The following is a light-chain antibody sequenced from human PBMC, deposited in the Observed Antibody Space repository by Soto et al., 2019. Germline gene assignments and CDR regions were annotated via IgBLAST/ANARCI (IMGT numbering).Light chain of an antibody. Sequence: EIVMTQSPATLSVSPGERATLSCRASQSVSSNLAWYQQKAGQAPRLLINGASTRATGIPARFRGSGSGTEFTLTISSLQSEDFAVYYCQQYNNWPPMYTFGQGTKLEIK. CDR2: GAS. CDR1: QSVSSN. J-gene: IGKJ2*01. V-gene: IGKV3-15*01. CDR3: QQYNNWPPMYT.